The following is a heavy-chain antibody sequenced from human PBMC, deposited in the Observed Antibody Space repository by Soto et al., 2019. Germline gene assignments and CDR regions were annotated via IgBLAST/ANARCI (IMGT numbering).Heavy chain of an antibody. V-gene: IGHV3-30*04. CDR3: ARTRNGGVADSFDS. J-gene: IGHJ5*01. D-gene: IGHD3-3*01. CDR2: ISRDGSYI. CDR1: GFTFSRHA. Sequence: AGGSLRLSCAASGFTFSRHAIHWVRLTPGRGLEWVLAISRDGSYIYYTGSVKGRFTVSRDNSKNTVFVQMNRLIPDDTALYFCARTRNGGVADSFDSWGQGTRVTVPQ.